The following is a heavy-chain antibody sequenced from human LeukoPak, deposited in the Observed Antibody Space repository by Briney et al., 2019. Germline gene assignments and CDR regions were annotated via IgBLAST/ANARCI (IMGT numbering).Heavy chain of an antibody. D-gene: IGHD6-19*01. CDR2: IKSKTDGGTT. V-gene: IGHV3-15*01. Sequence: GGSLRLSCAASGFTFSNVWMSWVRQAPGKGLEWVGRIKSKTDGGTTDYAAPVKGRFTISRDDSKNTLNLQMNSLKTEETAVYYCTPSIAVAGSLDYWGQGTLVTVSS. CDR3: TPSIAVAGSLDY. J-gene: IGHJ4*02. CDR1: GFTFSNVW.